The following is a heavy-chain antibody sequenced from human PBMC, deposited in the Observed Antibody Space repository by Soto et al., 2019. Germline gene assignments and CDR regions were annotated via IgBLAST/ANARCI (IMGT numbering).Heavy chain of an antibody. J-gene: IGHJ4*02. D-gene: IGHD6-19*01. CDR1: GFTFSTYW. CDR3: GSGYSGGWYVGH. CDR2: INSDGSHR. Sequence: PGGSLRLSCAASGFTFSTYWMHWVRQAPGKGLVWVSRINSDGSHRNYADSVQGRFIISRDNPKNTLYLQLNSLRVEDTSVYYCGSGYSGGWYVGHWGLGTLVTVSS. V-gene: IGHV3-74*01.